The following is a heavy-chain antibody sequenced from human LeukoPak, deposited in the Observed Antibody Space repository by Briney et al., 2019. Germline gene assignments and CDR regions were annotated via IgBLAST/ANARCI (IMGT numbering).Heavy chain of an antibody. D-gene: IGHD5-18*01. CDR1: GFTVSSNY. CDR2: IYSGGST. V-gene: IGHV3-53*05. Sequence: GGSLRLSCAASGFTVSSNYMSWVRQAPGKGLEWVSVIYSGGSTYYADSVKGRFTISRDNSKNTLYLQMNSLRAEDTAVYYCARGLDTATELDYWGQGTLVTVSS. CDR3: ARGLDTATELDY. J-gene: IGHJ4*02.